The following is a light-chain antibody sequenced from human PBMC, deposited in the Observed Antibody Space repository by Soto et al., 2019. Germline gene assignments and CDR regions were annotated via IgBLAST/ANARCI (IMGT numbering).Light chain of an antibody. CDR3: QEYNNWPALT. CDR2: GAS. CDR1: QSVSSN. V-gene: IGKV3-15*01. Sequence: EIVMTQSPATLSVSPGERATLSCRANQSVSSNLAWYQQKPGQAPRLLISGASTRATGIPDRFSGSGSGTEFTLTIGSLQSEDFAVYYCQEYNNWPALTFGGGTKVEIK. J-gene: IGKJ4*01.